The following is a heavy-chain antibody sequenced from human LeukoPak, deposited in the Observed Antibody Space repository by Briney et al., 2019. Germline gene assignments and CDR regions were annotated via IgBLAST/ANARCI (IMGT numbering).Heavy chain of an antibody. V-gene: IGHV1-69*13. CDR3: ARGGWYDYVWGSYRPFDY. Sequence: SVKVSCKASGGTFSSYAISWVRQAPGQGLEWMGGIIPIFGTANYAQKFQGRVTITADESTSTAYMELSSLRSEDTAVYYCARGGWYDYVWGSYRPFDYWGQGTLVTVSS. CDR1: GGTFSSYA. CDR2: IIPIFGTA. J-gene: IGHJ4*02. D-gene: IGHD3-16*02.